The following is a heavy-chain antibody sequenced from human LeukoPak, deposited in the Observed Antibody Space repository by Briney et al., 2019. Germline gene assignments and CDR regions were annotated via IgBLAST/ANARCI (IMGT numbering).Heavy chain of an antibody. Sequence: ASVKVSCKASGYTFTGYYMHWVRQAPGQGLEWMGWINPNSGGTNYAQKFQGWVTMTRDTSISTAYMELSSLRSEDTAVYYCARGPYYYDSSGYYTFDYWGQGTLVTVSS. D-gene: IGHD3-22*01. CDR3: ARGPYYYDSSGYYTFDY. CDR2: INPNSGGT. V-gene: IGHV1-2*04. CDR1: GYTFTGYY. J-gene: IGHJ4*02.